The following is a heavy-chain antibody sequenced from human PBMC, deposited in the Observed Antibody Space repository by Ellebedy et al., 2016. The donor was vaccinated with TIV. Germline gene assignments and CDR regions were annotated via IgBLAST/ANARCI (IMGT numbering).Heavy chain of an antibody. CDR3: ARDSAGATRRFDY. CDR2: INPSGGST. Sequence: ASVKVSCKASGYTFTSNYIHWVRQPPGQGLEWMGIINPSGGSTGYAQNFQGRLTMTRDTSTSTVYMELSSLRSEDTAVYYCARDSAGATRRFDYWGQGTLVTVSS. D-gene: IGHD1-26*01. CDR1: GYTFTSNY. J-gene: IGHJ4*02. V-gene: IGHV1-46*01.